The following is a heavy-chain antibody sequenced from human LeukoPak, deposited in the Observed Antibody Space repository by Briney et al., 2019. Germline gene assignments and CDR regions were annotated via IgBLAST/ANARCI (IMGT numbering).Heavy chain of an antibody. Sequence: SETLSLTCAVSDDSFSSHYWTWIRQPPGKGLEWIGYISYIGSTNYHPSLKSRVTISIDTSRNQFSLRLSSVTAADTAVYYCARDLVTVTKGFDIWGQGTMVSVSS. D-gene: IGHD4-17*01. J-gene: IGHJ3*02. V-gene: IGHV4-59*11. CDR3: ARDLVTVTKGFDI. CDR1: DDSFSSHY. CDR2: ISYIGST.